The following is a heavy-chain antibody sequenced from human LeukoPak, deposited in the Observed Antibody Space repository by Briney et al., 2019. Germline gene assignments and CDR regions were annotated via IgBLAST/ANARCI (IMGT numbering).Heavy chain of an antibody. D-gene: IGHD2-15*01. CDR2: IGGSGANT. Sequence: GGSLRLSCAASGFAFSSYGMSWVRQAPGRGLEWVSGIGGSGANTYYGDSVRGRFTISRDNSKDTLYLQMDNLRAEDTAVYYCAKERIYNTGRFSPWGQGTLVTVSS. CDR1: GFAFSSYG. CDR3: AKERIYNTGRFSP. V-gene: IGHV3-23*01. J-gene: IGHJ4*02.